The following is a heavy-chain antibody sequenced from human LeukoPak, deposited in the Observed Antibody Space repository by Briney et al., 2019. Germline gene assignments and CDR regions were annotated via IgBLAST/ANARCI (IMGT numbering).Heavy chain of an antibody. J-gene: IGHJ4*02. Sequence: PSQTLSLTCTVSGGSISSGSYYWNWVRQPAGKGLEWIGRIYSSGSTNYNPSLKSRVTISVDTSKNQFSLKLSSVTAADTAVYYCAREGGRVVPAAIDYWGQGTLVTVSS. CDR3: AREGGRVVPAAIDY. D-gene: IGHD2-2*01. CDR2: IYSSGST. V-gene: IGHV4-61*02. CDR1: GGSISSGSYY.